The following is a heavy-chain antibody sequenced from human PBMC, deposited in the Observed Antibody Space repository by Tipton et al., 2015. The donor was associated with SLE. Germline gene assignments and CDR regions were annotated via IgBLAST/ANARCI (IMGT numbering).Heavy chain of an antibody. CDR3: AREHILFYMDV. J-gene: IGHJ6*04. V-gene: IGHV4-61*02. Sequence: TLSLTCTVSGGSIIGGNNYWSWIRQPAGKGLEWIGRVYGSGDTDYNPSLKSRVTISLDTSKNQFSLKLGSVTAADTAAYYCAREHILFYMDVWGKGTAVTVSS. CDR1: GGSIIGGNNY. CDR2: VYGSGDT. D-gene: IGHD2/OR15-2a*01.